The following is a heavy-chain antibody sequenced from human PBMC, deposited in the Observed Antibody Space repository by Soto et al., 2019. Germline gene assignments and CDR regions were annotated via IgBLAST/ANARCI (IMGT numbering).Heavy chain of an antibody. D-gene: IGHD1-26*01. Sequence: ASVKVSCKASGYTFTSYGISWVRQAPGQGLEWMGWISAYNGNTNYAQKLQGRVTMTTDTSTSTAYMELRSLTSGDTAVYYCARDWKEKVGTTFYYWGQGTLVTVSS. CDR1: GYTFTSYG. V-gene: IGHV1-18*01. CDR2: ISAYNGNT. J-gene: IGHJ4*02. CDR3: ARDWKEKVGTTFYY.